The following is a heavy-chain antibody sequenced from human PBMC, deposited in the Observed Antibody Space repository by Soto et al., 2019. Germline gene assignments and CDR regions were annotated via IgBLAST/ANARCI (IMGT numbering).Heavy chain of an antibody. Sequence: EVQLVESGGGLVQPGGSLRLSCAASGFIFSTYNMNWVRQAPGKGLEWVSSISGSSGYIYYADSVKGRFTLSRDNAKNALYLQMNGLRAEDTAVYYCARDGIVVGVPALDFWGQGTLVTVSS. D-gene: IGHD2-15*01. J-gene: IGHJ4*02. CDR1: GFIFSTYN. CDR2: ISGSSGYI. V-gene: IGHV3-21*01. CDR3: ARDGIVVGVPALDF.